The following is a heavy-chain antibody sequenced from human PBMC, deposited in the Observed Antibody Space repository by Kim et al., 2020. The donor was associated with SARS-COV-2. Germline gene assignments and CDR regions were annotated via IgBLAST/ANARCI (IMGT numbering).Heavy chain of an antibody. D-gene: IGHD3-10*01. Sequence: GGSLRLSCAASGFTFDDYGMSWVRQAPGKGLEWVSGINWNGGSTGYADSVKGRFTISRDNAKNSLYLQMNSLRAEDTALYYCARDYYGSGSYFFPPIGYYYYMDVWGKGTTVTVSS. J-gene: IGHJ6*03. CDR2: INWNGGST. V-gene: IGHV3-20*04. CDR3: ARDYYGSGSYFFPPIGYYYYMDV. CDR1: GFTFDDYG.